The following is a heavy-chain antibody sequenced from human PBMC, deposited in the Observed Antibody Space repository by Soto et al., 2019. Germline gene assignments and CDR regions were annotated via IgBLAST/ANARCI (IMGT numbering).Heavy chain of an antibody. J-gene: IGHJ4*02. Sequence: QVQLVESGGGVVQPGRSLRLSCTASGLTFSNYGMHWVRQAPGKGLEWVAVISDDESHKYYADSVKGRFTISRDNSKSTLYLQINSPRTDETAVYYCAKDRNSTSPGNLDYWGQGNLVTVCS. CDR3: AKDRNSTSPGNLDY. CDR1: GLTFSNYG. V-gene: IGHV3-30*18. D-gene: IGHD6-13*01. CDR2: ISDDESHK.